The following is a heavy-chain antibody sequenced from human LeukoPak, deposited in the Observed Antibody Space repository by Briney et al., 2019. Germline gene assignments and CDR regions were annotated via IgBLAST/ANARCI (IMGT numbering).Heavy chain of an antibody. CDR1: GYTFTSYA. CDR2: INAGNGNT. V-gene: IGHV1-3*01. D-gene: IGHD6-13*01. CDR3: ARARTGIAAAGDFDY. J-gene: IGHJ4*02. Sequence: ASVKVSCKASGYTFTSYAMHWVRQAPGQRLEWMGWINAGNGNTKYSQKFQGRVTITRDTSASTAYMELSSLRSEDTAVYYGARARTGIAAAGDFDYWGQGTLVTVSS.